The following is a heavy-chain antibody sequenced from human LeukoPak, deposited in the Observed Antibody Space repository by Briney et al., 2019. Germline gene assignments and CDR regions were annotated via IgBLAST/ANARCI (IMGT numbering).Heavy chain of an antibody. CDR2: IIGTGGYT. CDR1: GFTFNSYA. CDR3: AKRKSGSSGLYYFDY. D-gene: IGHD3-10*01. Sequence: GGSLRLSCAASGFTFNSYAMSWVRQAPGKGLEWVSAIIGTGGYTYYADSVEGRFTVSRDNSKSTVYLQMNSLRAEDTAIYYCAKRKSGSSGLYYFDYWGQGTLVTVSS. V-gene: IGHV3-23*01. J-gene: IGHJ4*02.